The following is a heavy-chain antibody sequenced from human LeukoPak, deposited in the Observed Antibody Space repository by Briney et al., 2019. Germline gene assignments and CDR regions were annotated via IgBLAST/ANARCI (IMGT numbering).Heavy chain of an antibody. CDR2: IYYSGST. V-gene: IGHV4-59*01. CDR3: ARDQRAYDAFDI. Sequence: SETLSLTCTVSGGSISSYYWSWIRQPPGKGLEWIGYIYYSGSTNYNPSLKSRVTISVDTSKNQFSLKLSSVTAADTAVCYCARDQRAYDAFDIWGQGTMVTVSS. J-gene: IGHJ3*02. CDR1: GGSISSYY.